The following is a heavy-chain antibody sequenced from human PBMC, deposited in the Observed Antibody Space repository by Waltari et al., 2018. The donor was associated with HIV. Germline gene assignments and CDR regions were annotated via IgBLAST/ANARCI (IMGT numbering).Heavy chain of an antibody. D-gene: IGHD3-22*01. CDR2: INPNSGGT. Sequence: QVQLVQSGAEVKKPGASVKVSCTASGYTFSDYYMHWVRQAPGQGLEWMGWINPNSGGTRYAEKFQGRVTMTRDTSISTAYMELSRLRFDDTAVYYCARVFRGTVNYFDSRLGHWGQGTLVTVSS. V-gene: IGHV1-2*02. CDR1: GYTFSDYY. CDR3: ARVFRGTVNYFDSRLGH. J-gene: IGHJ5*02.